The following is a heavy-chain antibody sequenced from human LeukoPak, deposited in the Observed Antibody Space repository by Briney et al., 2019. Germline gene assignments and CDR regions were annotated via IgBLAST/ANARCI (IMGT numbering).Heavy chain of an antibody. CDR3: ARDFFHSGASRPFDY. D-gene: IGHD2-15*01. CDR1: GFTFSSYS. Sequence: GGSLRLSCAASGFTFSSYSMNWVRQAPGKGLEWVSCIFSRSESILYADSVKGRFTVSRDNAKNSLYLQMDSLRVEDTAVYYCARDFFHSGASRPFDYWGQGTLVTVSS. J-gene: IGHJ4*02. CDR2: IFSRSESI. V-gene: IGHV3-21*01.